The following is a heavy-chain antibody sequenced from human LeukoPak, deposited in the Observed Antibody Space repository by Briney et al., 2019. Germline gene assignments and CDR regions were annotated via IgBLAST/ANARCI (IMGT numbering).Heavy chain of an antibody. V-gene: IGHV1-2*04. Sequence: GASVKVSCKASGYTLTGYYMHWVRQAPGQGLEWMGWINPNSGGTNYAQKFQGWVTMTRDTSISTAYMELSRLRSDDTAVYYCARGELRFLEWLSPRHYYYYYGMDVWGQGTTVTVSS. CDR2: INPNSGGT. CDR1: GYTLTGYY. D-gene: IGHD3-3*01. CDR3: ARGELRFLEWLSPRHYYYYYGMDV. J-gene: IGHJ6*02.